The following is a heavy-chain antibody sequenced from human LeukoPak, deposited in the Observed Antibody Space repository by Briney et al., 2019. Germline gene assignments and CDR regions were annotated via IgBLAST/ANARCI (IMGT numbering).Heavy chain of an antibody. V-gene: IGHV1-3*01. D-gene: IGHD2-2*01. Sequence: GASGSVSCKAPGYTFRGYVVDWVCHAPVQRPEWMRWINAGNGGTKYSQNFQGRVTITRDRSANTAYMELSSLTSEDTALYYRVRDDWGDTCYPGGYWGQGTLVAVSS. CDR2: INAGNGGT. J-gene: IGHJ4*02. CDR1: GYTFRGYV. CDR3: VRDDWGDTCYPGGY.